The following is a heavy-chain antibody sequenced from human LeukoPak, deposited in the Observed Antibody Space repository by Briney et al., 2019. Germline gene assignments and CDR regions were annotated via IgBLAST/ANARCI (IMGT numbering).Heavy chain of an antibody. CDR1: GGSISSYY. CDR2: IYYSGST. CDR3: ARKLGRPFDI. J-gene: IGHJ3*02. Sequence: NPSETLSLTCTVSGGSISSYYWSWIRQPPGKGLEWIGYIYYSGSTNYNPSLKSRVTISVDTSKNQSSLKLSSVTAADTAVYYCARKLGRPFDIWGQGTMVTVSS. V-gene: IGHV4-59*01.